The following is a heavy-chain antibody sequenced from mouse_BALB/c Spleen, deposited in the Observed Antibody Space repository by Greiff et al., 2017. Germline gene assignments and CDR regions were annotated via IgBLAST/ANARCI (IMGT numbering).Heavy chain of an antibody. J-gene: IGHJ4*01. CDR1: GFSLTSYG. D-gene: IGHD2-2*01. CDR3: AREGGLRPYYYAMDY. V-gene: IGHV2-9*02. Sequence: VKLVESGPGLVAPSQSLSITCTVSGFSLTSYGVHWVRQPPGKGLEWLGVIWAGGSPNYNSALMSRLSISKDNSKSQVFLKMNSLQNDDTAMYYCAREGGLRPYYYAMDYWGQGTSVTVSS. CDR2: IWAGGSP.